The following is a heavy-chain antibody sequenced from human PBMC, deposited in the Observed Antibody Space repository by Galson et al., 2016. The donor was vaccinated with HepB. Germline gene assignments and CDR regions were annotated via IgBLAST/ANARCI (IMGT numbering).Heavy chain of an antibody. V-gene: IGHV3-33*01. D-gene: IGHD1-26*01. CDR1: GFTFDNYG. Sequence: SLRLSCAASGFTFDNYGMHWVRQAPDKGLEWVAFIWFDGSNKYYADSVKGRFTISRDNSNNTLLLQMNSLRAEDSAVYYCAGESGPFSSWGQGTLVTVSS. CDR2: IWFDGSNK. J-gene: IGHJ5*02. CDR3: AGESGPFSS.